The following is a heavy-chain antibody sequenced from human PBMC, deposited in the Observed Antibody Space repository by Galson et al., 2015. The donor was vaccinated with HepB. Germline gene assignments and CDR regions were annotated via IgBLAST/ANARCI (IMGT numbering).Heavy chain of an antibody. V-gene: IGHV3-30*04. CDR1: GFTFSSYA. Sequence: SLRLSCAASGFTFSSYALHWVRQAPGKGLEWVAVTSSDGSYKNYADSVKGRFTISRDNSRSTLYLQMNSLRAEDTAVYYCARDEGHPGYKGYWGQGTLVTVSS. J-gene: IGHJ4*02. D-gene: IGHD1-14*01. CDR3: ARDEGHPGYKGY. CDR2: TSSDGSYK.